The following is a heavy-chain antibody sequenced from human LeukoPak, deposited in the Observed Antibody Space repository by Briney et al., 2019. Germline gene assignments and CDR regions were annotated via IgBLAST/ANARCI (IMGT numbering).Heavy chain of an antibody. Sequence: SETLSLTCTVSGGSISSYYWSWIRQPPGQGLEWIGYLYYSGSTNYKTSLKSRVTISVDTSKNQYSLKLSSVTAADTAVYYCASPGRGDYGDYWGQGTLVTVSS. CDR2: LYYSGST. CDR1: GGSISSYY. V-gene: IGHV4-59*01. J-gene: IGHJ4*02. D-gene: IGHD4/OR15-4a*01. CDR3: ASPGRGDYGDY.